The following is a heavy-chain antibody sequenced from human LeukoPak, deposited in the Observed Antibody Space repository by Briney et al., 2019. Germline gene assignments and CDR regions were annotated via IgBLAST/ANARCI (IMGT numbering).Heavy chain of an antibody. J-gene: IGHJ4*02. CDR3: ARHGIGYYFDY. Sequence: GESLKISCKGSGYSFAKYWIGWVRQMPGKGLEWMGIIYPGDSDTRYSPSFQGQVTISADKSISTAHLQWSSLKASDTAVYYCARHGIGYYFDYWGQGALVTVSS. V-gene: IGHV5-51*01. CDR1: GYSFAKYW. CDR2: IYPGDSDT. D-gene: IGHD1-1*01.